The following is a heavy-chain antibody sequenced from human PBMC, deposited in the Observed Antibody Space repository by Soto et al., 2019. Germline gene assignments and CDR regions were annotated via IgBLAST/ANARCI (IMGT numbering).Heavy chain of an antibody. CDR1: GGSFSGYY. CDR3: ARESHDTLTGPPWVWYFDL. V-gene: IGHV4-34*01. J-gene: IGHJ2*01. D-gene: IGHD3-9*01. CDR2: INDRASI. Sequence: QVQLQQWGAGPLRPLETLSLTCGVSGGSFSGYYWAWIRQSPGKGLEWIGEINDRASIHYNPSLKSRVSISVDTSKNHYSLNLRSVTAADTAVYYCARESHDTLTGPPWVWYFDLWGRGTLVTVSS.